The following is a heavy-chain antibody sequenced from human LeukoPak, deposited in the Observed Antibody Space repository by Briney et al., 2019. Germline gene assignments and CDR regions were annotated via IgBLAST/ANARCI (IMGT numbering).Heavy chain of an antibody. D-gene: IGHD1-7*01. CDR2: ISAYNGNT. J-gene: IGHJ5*02. Sequence: ASVKVSCKASGYTFTSYGISWVRQAPGQGLEWMGWISAYNGNTNYAQKLQGRVTMTTDTSTSTAYMELRSLRSDDTAVYYCARQSITGTTESCWFDPWGQGTLVTVSS. CDR3: ARQSITGTTESCWFDP. V-gene: IGHV1-18*01. CDR1: GYTFTSYG.